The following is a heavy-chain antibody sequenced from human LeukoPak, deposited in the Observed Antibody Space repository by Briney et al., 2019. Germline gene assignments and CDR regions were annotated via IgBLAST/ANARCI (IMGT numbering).Heavy chain of an antibody. V-gene: IGHV5-10-1*01. Sequence: GESLKISCKGSGYNFNNYWISRVRQMPGKGLEWMGRIDPSDSYTNYSPSFQGHVTISADKSVTTVYLQWSSLKASDTAMYYCGRQDIAAAGLALDYWGQGTLVTVSS. CDR3: GRQDIAAAGLALDY. CDR1: GYNFNNYW. J-gene: IGHJ4*02. D-gene: IGHD6-13*01. CDR2: IDPSDSYT.